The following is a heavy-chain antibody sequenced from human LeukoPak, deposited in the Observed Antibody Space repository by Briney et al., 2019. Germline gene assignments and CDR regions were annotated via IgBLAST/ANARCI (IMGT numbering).Heavy chain of an antibody. J-gene: IGHJ6*03. Sequence: SQTLSLXCTVSGGSISSGSYYWSWIRQPAVKGLECIGRIYTSGSTNYNPSLKSRVTISVDTSKNQFSLKLSSVTAADTAVYYCARAASYYYGSGSYYKDYYYYYMDVWGKGTTVTVSS. V-gene: IGHV4-61*02. CDR3: ARAASYYYGSGSYYKDYYYYYMDV. CDR2: IYTSGST. D-gene: IGHD3-10*01. CDR1: GGSISSGSYY.